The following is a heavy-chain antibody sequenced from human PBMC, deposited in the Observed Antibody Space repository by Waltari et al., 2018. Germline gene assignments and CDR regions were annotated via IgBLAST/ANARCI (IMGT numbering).Heavy chain of an antibody. D-gene: IGHD3-16*01. Sequence: EVQLVEYGGGLVQPGGSLSLSCAASGFSFNTFDMKWVRQAPGKGLEWVSYIRSGGYTRYYADSVKGRFTISTDNAKNSLYLQMNSLTVEDTGVYYCARSRSSIWGLDYWGQGIQVTVSS. CDR2: IRSGGYTR. CDR3: ARSRSSIWGLDY. V-gene: IGHV3-48*03. CDR1: GFSFNTFD. J-gene: IGHJ4*02.